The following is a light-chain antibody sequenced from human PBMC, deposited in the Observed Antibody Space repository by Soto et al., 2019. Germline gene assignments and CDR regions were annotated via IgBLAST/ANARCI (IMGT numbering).Light chain of an antibody. CDR3: QQRGIWPYT. CDR1: RTVFNF. Sequence: EIALTQSPATLSLSPGERATLSCRANRTVFNFLIWYQQKPGQAPRLLIYDASNRATDIPARFSGTGSGTDFRLTISSLEPEDFALYFCQQRGIWPYTFGPGTKLEIK. V-gene: IGKV3-11*01. J-gene: IGKJ2*01. CDR2: DAS.